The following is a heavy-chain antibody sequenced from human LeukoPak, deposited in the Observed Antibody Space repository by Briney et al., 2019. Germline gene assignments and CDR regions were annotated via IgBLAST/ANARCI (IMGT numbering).Heavy chain of an antibody. CDR2: ISSSGSTI. Sequence: PGGSLRLSCAASGFTFSSYEMNWVRQAPGKGLEWVSYISSSGSTIYFADSVKGRFTISRDNAKNSLYLQMNSLRAEDTALYYCARDVQWELLGGSFDYWGQGTLVTVSS. CDR3: ARDVQWELLGGSFDY. CDR1: GFTFSSYE. J-gene: IGHJ4*02. V-gene: IGHV3-48*03. D-gene: IGHD1-26*01.